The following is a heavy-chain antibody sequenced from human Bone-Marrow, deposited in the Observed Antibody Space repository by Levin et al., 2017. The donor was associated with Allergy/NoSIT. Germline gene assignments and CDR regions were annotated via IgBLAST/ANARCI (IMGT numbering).Heavy chain of an antibody. CDR3: VRGLPDY. CDR2: INSSSGTI. J-gene: IGHJ4*02. Sequence: SCAPSGFTFSSYSMNWVRQAPGKGLEWVSYINSSSGTIYYADSVKGRFTISRDNAKKSLYLQMSSLRVEDTAVYYCVRGLPDYWGQGTLVTVSS. V-gene: IGHV3-48*01. CDR1: GFTFSSYS.